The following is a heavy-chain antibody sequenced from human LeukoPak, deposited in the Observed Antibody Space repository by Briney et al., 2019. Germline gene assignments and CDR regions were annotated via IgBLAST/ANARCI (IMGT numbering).Heavy chain of an antibody. J-gene: IGHJ3*02. Sequence: SETLSLTCTVSGGSISSYYWSWIRQPPGKGLEWIGYIYYSGSTNYNPSLKSRVTISVDTSKNQFSLKLSSVTAADTAVYYCARQTPPKDASDIWGQGTMVTVSS. CDR3: ARQTPPKDASDI. V-gene: IGHV4-59*01. CDR1: GGSISSYY. CDR2: IYYSGST.